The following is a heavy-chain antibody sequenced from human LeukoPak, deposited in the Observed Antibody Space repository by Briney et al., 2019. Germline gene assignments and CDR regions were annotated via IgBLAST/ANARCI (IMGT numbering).Heavy chain of an antibody. CDR1: GGSFSGYY. J-gene: IGHJ4*02. CDR2: INHSGST. D-gene: IGHD6-19*01. CDR3: ARFGEVHQWLYPFDY. Sequence: KPSETLSLTCAVYGGSFSGYYWSWIRQPPGKGLEWIGEINHSGSTNYNPSLKSRVTISVDTSKNQFSLKLSSVTAADTAVYYCARFGEVHQWLYPFDYWGQGTLVTVSS. V-gene: IGHV4-34*01.